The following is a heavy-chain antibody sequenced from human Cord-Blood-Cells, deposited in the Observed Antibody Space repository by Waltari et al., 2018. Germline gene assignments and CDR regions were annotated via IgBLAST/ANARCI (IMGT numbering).Heavy chain of an antibody. CDR2: TDYRSKWYN. J-gene: IGHJ3*02. Sequence: QVQLQQSGPGLLKPSQTLPLTCAISGHSVLSHSAAWNWPRQSPSRGLEWLGRTDYRSKWYNDYAGSVKSRITINPDTSKNQFSLQLNSVTPEDTAVYYCARDKAARDAFDIWGQGTMVTVSS. CDR3: ARDKAARDAFDI. D-gene: IGHD6-6*01. V-gene: IGHV6-1*01. CDR1: GHSVLSHSAA.